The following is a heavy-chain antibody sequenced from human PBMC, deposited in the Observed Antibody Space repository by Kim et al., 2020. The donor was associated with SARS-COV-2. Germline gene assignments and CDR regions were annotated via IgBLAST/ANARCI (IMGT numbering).Heavy chain of an antibody. CDR1: GFTFNDSW. Sequence: GGSLRLSCAASGFTFNDSWMHWVRQTPAKGLLWVSRINSDGTTIQYADSVRGRFTISRDNTKSTLYLQMNSLRAEDLAVYYCARGRGNFGFDYWGQG. D-gene: IGHD1-26*01. J-gene: IGHJ4*02. V-gene: IGHV3-74*01. CDR3: ARGRGNFGFDY. CDR2: INSDGTTI.